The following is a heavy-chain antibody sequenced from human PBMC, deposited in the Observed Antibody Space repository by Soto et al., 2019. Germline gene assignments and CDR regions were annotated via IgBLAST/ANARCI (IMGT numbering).Heavy chain of an antibody. CDR3: ARYIVVVPAAINSDAFDI. D-gene: IGHD2-2*01. V-gene: IGHV4-34*01. CDR1: GGSFSGYY. Sequence: QVQLQQWGAGLLKPSETLSLTCAVYGGSFSGYYWSWIRQPPGKGLEWIGVINHSGSTNYNPSLKSRVTISVDTSKNQFSLKLSSVTAADTAVYYCARYIVVVPAAINSDAFDIWGQGTMVTVSS. J-gene: IGHJ3*02. CDR2: INHSGST.